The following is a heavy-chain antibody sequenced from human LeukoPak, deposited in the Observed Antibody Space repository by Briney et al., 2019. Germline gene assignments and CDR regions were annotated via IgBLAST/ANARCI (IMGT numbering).Heavy chain of an antibody. Sequence: PGGSLRLSCAASGFTFSSYAMSWVRQAPGKGLEWVSAISGSGGSTYYADSVKGRFTISRDNSKNTLYLQMNSLRAEDTAVYYRAKDRSSGSYYWFDPWGQGTLVTVSS. J-gene: IGHJ5*02. V-gene: IGHV3-23*01. CDR1: GFTFSSYA. CDR2: ISGSGGST. D-gene: IGHD1-26*01. CDR3: AKDRSSGSYYWFDP.